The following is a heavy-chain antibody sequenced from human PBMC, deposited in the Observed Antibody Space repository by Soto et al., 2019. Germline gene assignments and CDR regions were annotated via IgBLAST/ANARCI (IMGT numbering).Heavy chain of an antibody. D-gene: IGHD3-22*01. CDR1: GGTFSSYA. J-gene: IGHJ6*02. V-gene: IGHV1-69*13. CDR3: ASNTSITMIVVVTHPSAPYYYYYYGMDV. Sequence: GASVKVSCKASGGTFSSYAISWVRQAPGQGLEWMGGIIPIFGTANYAQKFQGRVTITADESTSTAYMELSSLRSEDTAVYYCASNTSITMIVVVTHPSAPYYYYYYGMDVWGQGTTVTVSS. CDR2: IIPIFGTA.